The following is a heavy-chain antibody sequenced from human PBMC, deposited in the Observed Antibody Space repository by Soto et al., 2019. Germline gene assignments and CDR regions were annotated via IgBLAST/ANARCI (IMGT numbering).Heavy chain of an antibody. Sequence: QVQLQQWGAGLLKPSETLSLTCAVYGGSFSGYYWSWIRQPPGKGLEWIGEINHSGSTNYNPSLKSLVTISVDTSKNQFSLKLSSVTAADTAVYYCARDGGYSSGWYVAYWGQGTLVTVSS. J-gene: IGHJ4*02. CDR1: GGSFSGYY. CDR3: ARDGGYSSGWYVAY. V-gene: IGHV4-34*01. CDR2: INHSGST. D-gene: IGHD6-19*01.